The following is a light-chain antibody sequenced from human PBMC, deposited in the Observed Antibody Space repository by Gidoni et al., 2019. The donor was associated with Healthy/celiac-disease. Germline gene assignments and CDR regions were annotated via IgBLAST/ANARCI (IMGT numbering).Light chain of an antibody. CDR2: KDI. CDR3: QSADSSGSYVV. CDR1: ALPKQY. Sequence: SYELTQPPSVSVSPGQTARITCFGDALPKQYAYWYQQKPGQAPGLMIYKDIERPSGIPERFSGSSSGTTVTLTISGVQAEDEADYYCQSADSSGSYVVFGGGTKLTVL. V-gene: IGLV3-25*03. J-gene: IGLJ2*01.